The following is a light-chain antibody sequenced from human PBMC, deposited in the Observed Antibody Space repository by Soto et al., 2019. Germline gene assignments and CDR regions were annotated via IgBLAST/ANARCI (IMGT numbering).Light chain of an antibody. CDR1: SSDIGGYNY. V-gene: IGLV2-14*03. CDR3: PSWTTSTIMM. J-gene: IGLJ3*02. Sequence: QSALTQPASVSGSPGQSITISCTGTSSDIGGYNYVSWYQQHPGKAPKLMIYDVNIRPSGVSNRFSGSKSGNTASLTISGRQAEDEDDYYCPSWTTSTIMMFGGGTKVPVL. CDR2: DVN.